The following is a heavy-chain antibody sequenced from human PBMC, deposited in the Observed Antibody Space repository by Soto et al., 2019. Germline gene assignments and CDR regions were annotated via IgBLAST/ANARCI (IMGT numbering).Heavy chain of an antibody. D-gene: IGHD3-9*01. Sequence: GGSLRLSCSASGFTFSSYAMHWVRQAPGKGLEYVSAISSNGGSTYYADSVKGRFTISRDNSKNTLYLQMSSLRAEDTAVYYCVKGTPVLRYPRGAFDIWGQGTMVTVSS. CDR1: GFTFSSYA. V-gene: IGHV3-64D*08. CDR2: ISSNGGST. J-gene: IGHJ3*02. CDR3: VKGTPVLRYPRGAFDI.